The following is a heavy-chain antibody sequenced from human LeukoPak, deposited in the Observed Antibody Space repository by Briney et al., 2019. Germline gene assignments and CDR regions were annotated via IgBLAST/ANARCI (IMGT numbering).Heavy chain of an antibody. V-gene: IGHV3-30*18. D-gene: IGHD6-19*01. Sequence: GGSLRLSCAASGFTFSSYGMHWVRQAPGKGLEWVAVISYDGSNKYYADSVKGRFTISRDNSKNTLYLQMNSLRAEDTAAYYCAKDSGWYGSNTHDYWGQGTLVTVSS. CDR3: AKDSGWYGSNTHDY. CDR2: ISYDGSNK. CDR1: GFTFSSYG. J-gene: IGHJ4*02.